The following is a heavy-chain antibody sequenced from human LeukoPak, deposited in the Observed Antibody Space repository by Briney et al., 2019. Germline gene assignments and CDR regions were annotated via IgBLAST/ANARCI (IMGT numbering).Heavy chain of an antibody. J-gene: IGHJ4*02. Sequence: SVKVSCKASGGTLSSYPVSWVRQAPGQGLELMGRIIPILDLTNYAQRFQGRVTITADTSTSTVYIELNSLRSEDTAVYYCASRYYDSSRYYQYYFDYWGQGTLVTVSS. CDR1: GGTLSSYP. CDR2: IIPILDLT. D-gene: IGHD3-22*01. V-gene: IGHV1-69*02. CDR3: ASRYYDSSRYYQYYFDY.